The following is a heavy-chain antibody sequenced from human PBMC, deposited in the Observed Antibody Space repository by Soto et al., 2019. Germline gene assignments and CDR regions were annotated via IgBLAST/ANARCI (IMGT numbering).Heavy chain of an antibody. CDR2: IYYSGST. D-gene: IGHD6-19*01. J-gene: IGHJ4*02. CDR1: GGSISSYY. Sequence: SETLSLTCTVSGGSISSYYWSWIRQPPGKGLEWIGYIYYSGSTNYNPSLKSRVTISVDTSKNQFSLKLSSVTAADTAVYYCPRGDSSGWYYFDYWGQGTLVTVS. V-gene: IGHV4-59*01. CDR3: PRGDSSGWYYFDY.